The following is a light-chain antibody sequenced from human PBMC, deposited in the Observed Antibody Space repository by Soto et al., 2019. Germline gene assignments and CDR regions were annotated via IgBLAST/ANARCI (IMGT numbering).Light chain of an antibody. V-gene: IGKV3-15*01. CDR2: DTS. CDR1: QSVSSN. CDR3: QPHNNCTLT. J-gene: IGKJ4*01. Sequence: EIVVTQSPATLSVSPGERATLSCRASQSVSSNLAWYQQKPGQAPRLLIYDTSTRATGVPTRFRGXXSGAAXXXTLXSXQXEDFAASXCQPHNNCTLTFGGGTKV.